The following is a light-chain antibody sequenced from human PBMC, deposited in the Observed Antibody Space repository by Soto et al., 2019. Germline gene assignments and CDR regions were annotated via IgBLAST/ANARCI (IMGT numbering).Light chain of an antibody. J-gene: IGKJ1*01. CDR3: QQYNSYSRT. Sequence: DIQMTQSPSTLSASLGDRVTITCRASQSISSWLAWYQQKPGKAPKLLINKASSLESGVPSRFSGSGSGTEFTLTISSLQPDDFATYYCQQYNSYSRTFGQGTKVDIK. CDR2: KAS. CDR1: QSISSW. V-gene: IGKV1-5*03.